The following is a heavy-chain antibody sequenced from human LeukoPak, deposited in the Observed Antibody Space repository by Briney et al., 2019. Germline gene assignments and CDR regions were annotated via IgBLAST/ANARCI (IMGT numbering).Heavy chain of an antibody. V-gene: IGHV3-23*01. D-gene: IGHD3-16*02. J-gene: IGHJ4*02. CDR3: ERLRLGELSTVDY. Sequence: PGGSLRLSCAASGFTFSSYAMSWVRQAPGKGLEWVSAISGSGGTTYYADSVKGRFTIFRDDSKDTLYLQMNSLRAEDTAVYYCERLRLGELSTVDYWGQGTLVTVSS. CDR1: GFTFSSYA. CDR2: ISGSGGTT.